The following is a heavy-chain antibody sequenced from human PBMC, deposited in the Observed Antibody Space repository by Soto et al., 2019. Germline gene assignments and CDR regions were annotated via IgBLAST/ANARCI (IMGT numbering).Heavy chain of an antibody. V-gene: IGHV1-18*01. D-gene: IGHD2-15*01. CDR3: ARGVLTPGLLD. CDR2: ISAYNGNT. CDR1: GYTFTSYG. J-gene: IGHJ4*02. Sequence: ASVKVSCKASGYTFTSYGISWVRQAPGQGLEWMGWISAYNGNTKYSQKFQGRVTITRDTSASTAYMELSSLRSEDTAVYSCARGVLTPGLLDWGQGALVTVSS.